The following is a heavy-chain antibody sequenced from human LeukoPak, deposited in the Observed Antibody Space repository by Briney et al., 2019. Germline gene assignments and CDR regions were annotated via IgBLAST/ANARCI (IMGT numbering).Heavy chain of an antibody. V-gene: IGHV3-66*01. CDR3: ARSFGGYDRDAFDI. CDR2: IYSGGTT. D-gene: IGHD3-16*01. CDR1: GFTVSTNY. Sequence: PGGSLRLSCAASGFTVSTNYMTWIRQAPGKGLEWVSVIYSGGTTFYADSVQGRFTISRDTSKNTVFLQMNSLRAEDTAVYYCARSFGGYDRDAFDIWGQGTMVTVSS. J-gene: IGHJ3*02.